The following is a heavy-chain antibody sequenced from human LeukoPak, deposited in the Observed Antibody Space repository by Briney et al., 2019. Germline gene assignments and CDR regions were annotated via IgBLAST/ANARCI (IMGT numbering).Heavy chain of an antibody. V-gene: IGHV3-20*04. CDR1: GFTVSSNY. D-gene: IGHD3-10*01. CDR3: ARERFGELLYYYYYYMDV. Sequence: GGSLRLSCAASGFTVSSNYMSWVRQAPGKGLEWVSGINWNGGSTGYADSVKGRFTISRDNAKNSLYLQMNSLRAEDTALYYCARERFGELLYYYYYYMDVWGKGTTVTVSS. CDR2: INWNGGST. J-gene: IGHJ6*03.